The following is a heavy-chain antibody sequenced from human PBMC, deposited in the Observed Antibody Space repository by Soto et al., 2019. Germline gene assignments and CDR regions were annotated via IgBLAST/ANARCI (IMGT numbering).Heavy chain of an antibody. CDR2: ISGSGGST. Sequence: EVQLLESGGGLVQPGGSLRLSCAASGFTFNRYAMSWVRQAPGKGLEWVSTISGSGGSTYYADSVQGRFSISRDNSTNPLSLQVHSLRAEDTAIYYCAKAGGSGSYYAERDYCFACWGQGTLVTVSS. CDR1: GFTFNRYA. V-gene: IGHV3-23*01. J-gene: IGHJ4*02. CDR3: AKAGGSGSYYAERDYCFAC. D-gene: IGHD3-10*01.